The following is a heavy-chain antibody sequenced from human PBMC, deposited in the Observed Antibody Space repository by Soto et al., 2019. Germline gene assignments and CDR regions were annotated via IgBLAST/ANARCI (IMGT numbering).Heavy chain of an antibody. CDR1: GVRLTDAL. CDR3: CWSPTINYYFDI. Sequence: GGSLRLSCRGAGVRLTDALMSWVCQSQGKGLEWVGRMTSIGSGGTTDYATSVKGRFTLSRDDSRNTLYLQMNSLKTDDAAVYYCCWSPTINYYFDIWGQGTLVTVSS. V-gene: IGHV3-15*01. J-gene: IGHJ4*02. CDR2: MTSIGSGGTT. D-gene: IGHD3-3*01.